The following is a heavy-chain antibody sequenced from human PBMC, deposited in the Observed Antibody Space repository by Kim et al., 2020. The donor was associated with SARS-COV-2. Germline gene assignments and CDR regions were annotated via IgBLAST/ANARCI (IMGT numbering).Heavy chain of an antibody. Sequence: ASVKVSCKASGYTFTGYYMHWVRQAPGQGLEWMGRINPNSGGTNYAQKFQGRVTMTRDTSISTAYMELSRLRSDDTAVYYCARERYSYGFPSDYWGQGTLVTVSS. D-gene: IGHD5-18*01. CDR2: INPNSGGT. J-gene: IGHJ4*02. CDR1: GYTFTGYY. V-gene: IGHV1-2*06. CDR3: ARERYSYGFPSDY.